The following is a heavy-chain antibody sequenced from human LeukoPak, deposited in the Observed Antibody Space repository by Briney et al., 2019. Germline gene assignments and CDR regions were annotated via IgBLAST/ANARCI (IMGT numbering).Heavy chain of an antibody. CDR1: GFTFRTYA. CDR2: ISGSGNGT. CDR3: ARGRNLNWGPIDY. Sequence: GGSLRLSCTASGFTFRTYAMNWVRQAPGKGLEWLSGISGSGNGTYYADSVKGRFTISRDNSKNTLYLQMNSLRAEDTAVYYCARGRNLNWGPIDYWGQGTLVTVSS. D-gene: IGHD7-27*01. J-gene: IGHJ4*02. V-gene: IGHV3-23*01.